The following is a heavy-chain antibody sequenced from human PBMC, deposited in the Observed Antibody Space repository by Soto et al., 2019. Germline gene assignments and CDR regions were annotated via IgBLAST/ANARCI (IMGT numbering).Heavy chain of an antibody. D-gene: IGHD2-2*01. V-gene: IGHV1-69*01. J-gene: IGHJ6*02. CDR1: GGTFSSYA. CDR3: ARDRDIVVVPAAIYYYYGMDV. CDR2: IIPIFGTA. Sequence: QVQLVQSGAEVKKPGSSVKVSCKASGGTFSSYAISWVRQAPGQGLEWMGGIIPIFGTANYAQKFQGRVTITADESTSIAYMELSSLRSEDTAVYYCARDRDIVVVPAAIYYYYGMDVWGQGTTVTVSS.